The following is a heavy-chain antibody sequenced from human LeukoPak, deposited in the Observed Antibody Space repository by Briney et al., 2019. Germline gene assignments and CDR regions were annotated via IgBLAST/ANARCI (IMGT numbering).Heavy chain of an antibody. CDR3: AKGPLSHFDY. D-gene: IGHD2/OR15-2a*01. V-gene: IGHV3-11*01. CDR2: ISSSGSTI. CDR1: GFTFSDYY. Sequence: GGSLRLSCAASGFTFSDYYMSWIRQAPGKGLEWVSYISSSGSTIYYADSVRGRFTISRDNSKNTLYLQMNSLRAEDTAVYYCAKGPLSHFDYWGQGTLVTVSS. J-gene: IGHJ4*02.